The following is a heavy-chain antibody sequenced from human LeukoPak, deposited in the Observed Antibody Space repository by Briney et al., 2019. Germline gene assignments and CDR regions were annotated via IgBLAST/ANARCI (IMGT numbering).Heavy chain of an antibody. CDR3: ARLPRLTGVDY. V-gene: IGHV4-34*01. CDR1: VGSFSGYY. J-gene: IGHJ4*02. Sequence: WETLSLTCAVYVGSFSGYYWSWIRQPPGKGLEWIGEINHSGSTNYNPSLKSRVTISVGTSKNQFSLKLSSVTAADTAVYYCARLPRLTGVDYRGQGTLVTVSS. D-gene: IGHD1-20*01. CDR2: INHSGST.